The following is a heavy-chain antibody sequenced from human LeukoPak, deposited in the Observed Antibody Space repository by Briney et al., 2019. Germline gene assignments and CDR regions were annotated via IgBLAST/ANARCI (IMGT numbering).Heavy chain of an antibody. CDR1: GFTFRSYS. V-gene: IGHV3-48*04. D-gene: IGHD3-3*01. CDR3: AREMDFWSGSDAHYYYFMDV. Sequence: GGSLRLSCAASGFTFRSYSMNWVRQAPGKGLEWVSYISSSSSTIYYADSVKGRFTISRDNAKNSLYLQMNSLRAEDTAVYYCAREMDFWSGSDAHYYYFMDVWGKGTTVTVSS. CDR2: ISSSSSTI. J-gene: IGHJ6*03.